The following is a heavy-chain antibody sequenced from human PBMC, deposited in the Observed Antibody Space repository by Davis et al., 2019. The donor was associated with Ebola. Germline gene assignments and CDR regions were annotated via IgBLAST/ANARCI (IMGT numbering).Heavy chain of an antibody. CDR2: ISYDGSNK. CDR1: GFTFSSYG. J-gene: IGHJ6*02. V-gene: IGHV3-30*18. Sequence: PGGSLRLSCAASGFTFSSYGMHWVRQAPGKGLEWVAVISYDGSNKYYADSVKGRFTISRDNSKNTLYLQMNSLRAEDTAVYYCAKQDYAERDMASYYYYGMDVWGQGTTVTVSS. D-gene: IGHD5-24*01. CDR3: AKQDYAERDMASYYYYGMDV.